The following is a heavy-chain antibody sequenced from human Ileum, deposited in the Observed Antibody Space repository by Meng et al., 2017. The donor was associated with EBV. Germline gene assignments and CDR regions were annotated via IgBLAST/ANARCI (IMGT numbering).Heavy chain of an antibody. Sequence: QLQLQGSGPGLVNPSETLSLTCTVSGASIRGSRYYWGWIRQPPGKGLEWIGSTYYSGSTNYNPSLKSRVTISVDTSKNQFSLNLSSVTAADTAVYYCARGDILTGYWYYFDYWGQGILVTVSS. J-gene: IGHJ4*02. CDR2: TYYSGST. V-gene: IGHV4-39*07. CDR3: ARGDILTGYWYYFDY. CDR1: GASIRGSRYY. D-gene: IGHD3-9*01.